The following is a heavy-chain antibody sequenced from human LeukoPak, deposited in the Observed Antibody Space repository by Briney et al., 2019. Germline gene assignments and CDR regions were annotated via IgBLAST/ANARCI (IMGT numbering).Heavy chain of an antibody. Sequence: GGSLRLSCAVSGFSFTNSGMTWVRQAPGRGLEWVSTISGRGTFTYYADSLKGRFTLSRDNSKNTLFLQMNSLSAEDTAVYYCARTYFDILTGYYKSFDASDIWGQGTMVTVSS. CDR2: ISGRGTFT. CDR3: ARTYFDILTGYYKSFDASDI. D-gene: IGHD3-9*01. J-gene: IGHJ3*02. V-gene: IGHV3-23*01. CDR1: GFSFTNSG.